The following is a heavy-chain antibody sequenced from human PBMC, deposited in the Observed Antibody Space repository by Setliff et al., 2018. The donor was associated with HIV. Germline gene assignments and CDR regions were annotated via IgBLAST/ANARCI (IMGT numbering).Heavy chain of an antibody. CDR2: IYHSGST. V-gene: IGHV4-38-2*01. CDR1: GFSFSSNW. CDR3: ASPLSGRITMVRGVTIPNWYFDL. D-gene: IGHD3-10*01. J-gene: IGHJ2*01. Sequence: GSLRLSCAGSGFSFSSNWIHWVRQPPGKGLEWIGSIYHSGSTYYNPSLKSRVTISVDTSKNQFSLKLSSVTAADTAVYYCASPLSGRITMVRGVTIPNWYFDLWGRGTLVTVSS.